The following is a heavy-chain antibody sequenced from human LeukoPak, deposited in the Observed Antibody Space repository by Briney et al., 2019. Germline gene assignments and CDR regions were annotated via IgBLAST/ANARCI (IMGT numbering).Heavy chain of an antibody. D-gene: IGHD3-22*01. CDR2: ISAYNGNT. V-gene: IGHV1-18*01. J-gene: IGHJ5*02. CDR3: AREQYYYDSSGYYRWFDP. CDR1: GYTFTSYG. Sequence: GASVKVSCKASGYTFTSYGISWVRQAPGQGLEWMGWISAYNGNTNYAQKLQGRVTMATDTSTSTAYMELRSLRSDDTAVYYCAREQYYYDSSGYYRWFDPWGQGTLVTVSS.